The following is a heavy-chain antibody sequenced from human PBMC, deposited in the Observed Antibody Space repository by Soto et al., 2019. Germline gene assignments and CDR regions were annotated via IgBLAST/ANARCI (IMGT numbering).Heavy chain of an antibody. J-gene: IGHJ4*02. CDR3: AKDSVPLYEFLTGYPNFDY. D-gene: IGHD3-9*01. V-gene: IGHV3-23*01. Sequence: PGGSLRLSCAASGFTFRNYAMSWVRQAPGKGLEWVSGISGSSGSAYYADSVKGRFTISRDNSKNILYLQLNSLRGEDTAIYYCAKDSVPLYEFLTGYPNFDYWGQGTLVTVSS. CDR2: ISGSSGSA. CDR1: GFTFRNYA.